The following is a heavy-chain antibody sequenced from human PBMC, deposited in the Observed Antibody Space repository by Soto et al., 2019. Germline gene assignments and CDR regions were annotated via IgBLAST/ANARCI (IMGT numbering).Heavy chain of an antibody. V-gene: IGHV4-4*02. D-gene: IGHD3-9*01. CDR2: IYHSGYT. CDR1: GGSMSSRDW. Sequence: PSETLSLTCAVSGGSMSSRDWWSWVRQPPGKGLEWIGEIYHSGYTHYNPSLQSRVTISIDKSKNQFSLKMTAVTAADTAVYYCARDLDYRVEDGWGQGTLVTVSS. CDR3: ARDLDYRVEDG. J-gene: IGHJ4*02.